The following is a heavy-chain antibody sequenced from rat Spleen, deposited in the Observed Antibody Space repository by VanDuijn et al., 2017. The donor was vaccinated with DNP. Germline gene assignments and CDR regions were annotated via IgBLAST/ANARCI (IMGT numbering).Heavy chain of an antibody. V-gene: IGHV5-25*01. CDR1: GFTFDHYY. CDR3: VRWNSGHFDY. CDR2: ISVSGGNT. J-gene: IGHJ2*01. Sequence: EVQLVESGGGLVLPGRSLKLSCAASGFTFDHYYMAWVRQAPTKGLEWVASISVSGGNTYYRDSVKGRCAVSRNNAKSTLYLQMNSLRSEDMATYYCVRWNSGHFDYWGQGVMVTVSS. D-gene: IGHD4-3*01.